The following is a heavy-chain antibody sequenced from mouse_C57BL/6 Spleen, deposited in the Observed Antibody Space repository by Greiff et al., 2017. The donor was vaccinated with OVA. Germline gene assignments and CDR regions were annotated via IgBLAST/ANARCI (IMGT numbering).Heavy chain of an antibody. CDR1: GYTFTSYW. D-gene: IGHD1-1*01. Sequence: QVQLQQPGAELVRPGSSVKLSCKASGYTFTSYWMHWVKQRPIQGLEWIGNIDPSDSETHYNQKFKDKATLTVDKSSSTAYMQLSSLTSEDSAVYYCARGITTVWMDYWGQGTSVTVSS. CDR3: ARGITTVWMDY. CDR2: IDPSDSET. J-gene: IGHJ4*01. V-gene: IGHV1-52*01.